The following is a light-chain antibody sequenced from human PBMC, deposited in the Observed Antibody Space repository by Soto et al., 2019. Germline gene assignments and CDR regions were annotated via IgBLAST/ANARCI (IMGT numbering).Light chain of an antibody. Sequence: IVLTQSPVTLSLSPGEKGNLSCRASQGVTTQLAWYQQKRGRAPRLIIHGASRRATGIPDRISGSGSGTDFTLTISRVEPEDVAVYYCQQYGGSTRTFGQGTKVDI. CDR2: GAS. CDR1: QGVTTQ. CDR3: QQYGGSTRT. J-gene: IGKJ1*01. V-gene: IGKV3-20*01.